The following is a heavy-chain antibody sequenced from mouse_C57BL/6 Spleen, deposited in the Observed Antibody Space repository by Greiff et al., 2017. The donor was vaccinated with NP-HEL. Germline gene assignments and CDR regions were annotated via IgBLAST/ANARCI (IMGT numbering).Heavy chain of an antibody. J-gene: IGHJ2*01. CDR3: ARIITTVGGYFDY. V-gene: IGHV1-7*01. D-gene: IGHD1-1*01. CDR2: INPSSGYT. Sequence: VKLVESGAELAKPGASVKLSCKASGYTFTSYWMHWVKQRPGQGLEWIGYINPSSGYTKYNQKFKDKATLTADKSSSTAYMQLRSLTYEDSAVYYCARIITTVGGYFDYWGQGTTLTVSS. CDR1: GYTFTSYW.